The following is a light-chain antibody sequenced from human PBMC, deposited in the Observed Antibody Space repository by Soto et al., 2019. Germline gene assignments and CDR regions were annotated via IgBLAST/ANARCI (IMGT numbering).Light chain of an antibody. CDR3: CSYAGSETWV. Sequence: SALTQPRSVSGSPGQSVTISCTGTSSDVGGYNYVSWYQQHPDKAPKLMIYDVSKRPSGVPDRFSGSKSGNTASLTISGLQAEDEADYYCCSYAGSETWVFGGGTKVTVL. J-gene: IGLJ3*02. CDR1: SSDVGGYNY. CDR2: DVS. V-gene: IGLV2-11*01.